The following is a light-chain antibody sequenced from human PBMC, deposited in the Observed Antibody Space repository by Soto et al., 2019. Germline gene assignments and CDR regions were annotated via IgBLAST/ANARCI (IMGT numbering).Light chain of an antibody. V-gene: IGKV2D-29*02. CDR2: EVS. CDR3: MKSTQLHPN. CDR1: QRLLHITGETF. J-gene: IGKJ5*01. Sequence: LMTQPQLSLSFAPGQSDSISFKSRQRLLHITGETFLFWYLQKQGQSQQLLIYEVSTRVSGVTDRFSGSGSGTDFTLEIRRVETDDVGIYYCMKSTQLHPNFGKGKKLEIK.